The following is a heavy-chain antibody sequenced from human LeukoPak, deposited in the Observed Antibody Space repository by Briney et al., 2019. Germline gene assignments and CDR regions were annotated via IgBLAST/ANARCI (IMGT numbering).Heavy chain of an antibody. V-gene: IGHV3-9*01. CDR3: AKVPSNYCSGGSCYPDY. CDR1: GFRFKDYA. CDR2: ISWNSDSI. J-gene: IGHJ4*02. Sequence: GGSLRLSCAASGFRFKDYAMHWVRQAPGKGLEWISGISWNSDSIGYADSVTGRFTISRDNADNSLYLQMNSLRAEDTAIYYCAKVPSNYCSGGSCYPDYWGQGTLVTASS. D-gene: IGHD2-15*01.